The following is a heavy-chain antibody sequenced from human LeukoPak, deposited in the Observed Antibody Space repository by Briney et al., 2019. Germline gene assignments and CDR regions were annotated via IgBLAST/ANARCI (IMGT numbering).Heavy chain of an antibody. Sequence: GGPLRLSCAASGFPLTDHWMSWVRQTPGKGLEGVANIKEDGSEKYYVDSVKGRFTISRDDATNSLYLQMSNLRVEDTALYYCARDSRPRGGSCFDNWGQGTLVIVSS. CDR3: ARDSRPRGGSCFDN. J-gene: IGHJ4*02. CDR1: GFPLTDHW. CDR2: IKEDGSEK. D-gene: IGHD2-15*01. V-gene: IGHV3-7*01.